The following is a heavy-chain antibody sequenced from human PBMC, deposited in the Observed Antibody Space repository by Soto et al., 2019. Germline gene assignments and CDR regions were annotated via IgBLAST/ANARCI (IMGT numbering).Heavy chain of an antibody. CDR2: IYYSGST. D-gene: IGHD3-22*01. J-gene: IGHJ4*02. CDR1: GGSISSYY. CDR3: ARGDDSSGYYFDY. V-gene: IGHV4-59*01. Sequence: PSETLSLTXTVSGGSISSYYWSWIRQPPGKGLEWIGYIYYSGSTNYNPSLKSRVTISVDTSKNQFSLKLSSVTAADTAVYYCARGDDSSGYYFDYWGQGTLVTVSS.